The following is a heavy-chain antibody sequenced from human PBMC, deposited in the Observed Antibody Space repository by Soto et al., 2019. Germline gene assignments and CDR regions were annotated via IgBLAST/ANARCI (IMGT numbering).Heavy chain of an antibody. CDR3: ARHKGGGYDFWSGYHRYYYGMDV. D-gene: IGHD3-3*01. CDR2: ISSSSSYI. V-gene: IGHV3-21*01. CDR1: GFTFSSYS. J-gene: IGHJ6*02. Sequence: GSLRLSCAASGFTFSSYSMNWVRQAPGKGLEWVSSISSSSSYIYYADSVKGRFTISRDNAKNSLYLQMNSLRAEDTAVYYCARHKGGGYDFWSGYHRYYYGMDVWGQGTTVTVSS.